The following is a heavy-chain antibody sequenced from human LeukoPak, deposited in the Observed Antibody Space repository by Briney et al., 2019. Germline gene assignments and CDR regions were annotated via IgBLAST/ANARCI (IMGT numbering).Heavy chain of an antibody. D-gene: IGHD6-13*01. J-gene: IGHJ4*02. CDR1: ELTFSNFG. CDR2: IGSSSSSI. V-gene: IGHV3-48*02. CDR3: ARDSGGSSGWYYFDY. Sequence: PGGSLRLSCAASELTFSNFGMNWVRQAPGKGLEWVSYIGSSSSSIYYADSVRGRFTISRDNAKNSLYLQMNSLRDEDTAVYYCARDSGGSSGWYYFDYWGQGTLVTVSS.